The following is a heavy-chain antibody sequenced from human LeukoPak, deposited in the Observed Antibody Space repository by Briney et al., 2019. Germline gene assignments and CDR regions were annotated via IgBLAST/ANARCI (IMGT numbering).Heavy chain of an antibody. D-gene: IGHD1-26*01. CDR1: GFTFSDYY. V-gene: IGHV3-11*05. Sequence: PGGSLRLSCAASGFTFSDYYLSWIRQAPGKGLEWVSYISRSSCYTNYADSVKGRFTISRDNAKNSLYLQMNSLRAEDTAVYYCARERGSRFFDYWGQGTLVTVSS. CDR3: ARERGSRFFDY. CDR2: ISRSSCYT. J-gene: IGHJ4*02.